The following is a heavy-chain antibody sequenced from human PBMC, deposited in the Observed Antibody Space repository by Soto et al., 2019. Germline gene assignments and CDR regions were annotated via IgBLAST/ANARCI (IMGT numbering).Heavy chain of an antibody. CDR1: GYSFTSYC. CDR3: ARTAAAGKYYYGVDV. Sequence: GESLQISCKGSGYSFTSYCICWVRQMPGKGLEWMGIIYPGDSDTRYSPSFQGQVTISADKSISTAYLQWSSLKASDTAIYYCARTAAAGKYYYGVDVWGQGTTVTVSS. J-gene: IGHJ6*02. CDR2: IYPGDSDT. D-gene: IGHD6-13*01. V-gene: IGHV5-51*01.